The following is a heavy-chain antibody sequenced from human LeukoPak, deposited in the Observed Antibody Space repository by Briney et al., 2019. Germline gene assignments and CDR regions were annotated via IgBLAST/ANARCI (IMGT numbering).Heavy chain of an antibody. Sequence: GGSLRLSCAASGFTFSSYNMNWVRQAPGKGLEWVSSITSSSSYIYYADSVKGRFTISRDNAKNSLYLQMNSLRAEDTAVYYCARDPIAVAGTYDWYFDLWGRGTLVTVSS. CDR1: GFTFSSYN. CDR2: ITSSSSYI. V-gene: IGHV3-21*01. CDR3: ARDPIAVAGTYDWYFDL. J-gene: IGHJ2*01. D-gene: IGHD6-19*01.